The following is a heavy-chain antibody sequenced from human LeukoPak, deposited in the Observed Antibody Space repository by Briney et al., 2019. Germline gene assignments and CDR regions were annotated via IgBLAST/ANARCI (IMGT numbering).Heavy chain of an antibody. Sequence: SETLSLTCTVSGGSISSSSYYWGWIRQPPGKGLEWIGEIYHSGSTNYNPSLKSRVTISVDKSKNQFSLKLSSVTAADTAVYYCARVSSPRPANRPLDPWGQGTLVTVSS. V-gene: IGHV4-39*07. J-gene: IGHJ5*02. CDR2: IYHSGST. CDR3: ARVSSPRPANRPLDP. D-gene: IGHD2/OR15-2a*01. CDR1: GGSISSSSYY.